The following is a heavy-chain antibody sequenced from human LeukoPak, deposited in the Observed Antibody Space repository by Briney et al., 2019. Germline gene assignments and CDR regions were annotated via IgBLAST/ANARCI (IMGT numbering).Heavy chain of an antibody. CDR2: INPGGGST. D-gene: IGHD6-19*01. Sequence: ASVKVSCKASGYTFIGYYMHWVRQAPGQGLEWMGIINPGGGSTSYAQKFQGRVTMTRDTSTSTVYMELSSLRSEDTAVYYCARALSRYSSGWYFVESGFDYWGQGTLVTVSS. CDR3: ARALSRYSSGWYFVESGFDY. J-gene: IGHJ4*02. V-gene: IGHV1-46*01. CDR1: GYTFIGYY.